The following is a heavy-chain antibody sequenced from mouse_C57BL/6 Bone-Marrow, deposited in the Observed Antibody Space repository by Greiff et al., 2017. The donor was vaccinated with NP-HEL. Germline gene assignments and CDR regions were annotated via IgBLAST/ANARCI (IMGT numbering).Heavy chain of an antibody. J-gene: IGHJ1*03. CDR3: ARSPLWLRRYFDV. Sequence: EVMLVESGPGLAKPSQTLSLTCSVTGYSITSDYWNWIRKFPGNKLEYMGYISYSGSTYYNPSLKSRISITRDTSKNQYYLQLNSVTTEDTATYYCARSPLWLRRYFDVWGTGTTVTVSS. CDR2: ISYSGST. D-gene: IGHD2-2*01. V-gene: IGHV3-8*01. CDR1: GYSITSDY.